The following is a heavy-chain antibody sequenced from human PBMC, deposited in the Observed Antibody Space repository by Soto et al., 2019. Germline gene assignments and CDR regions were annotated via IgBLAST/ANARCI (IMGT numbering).Heavy chain of an antibody. D-gene: IGHD5-18*01. CDR1: GFTFSSYA. CDR3: ARKKGQRGGVIQLGGKNYCGMEV. CDR2: ISYDGSNK. V-gene: IGHV3-30-3*01. J-gene: IGHJ6*02. Sequence: QVQLVESGGGVVQPGRSLRLSCAASGFTFSSYAMHWVRQAPGKGLEWVAVISYDGSNKYYADSVKGRFTISRDNSKNRLYLQRNGRGGEETAVFYWARKKGQRGGVIQLGGKNYCGMEVGGQGTTVPVS.